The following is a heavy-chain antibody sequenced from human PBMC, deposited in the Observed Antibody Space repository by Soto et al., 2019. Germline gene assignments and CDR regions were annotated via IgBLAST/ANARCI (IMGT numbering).Heavy chain of an antibody. D-gene: IGHD3-3*01. V-gene: IGHV4-61*01. J-gene: IGHJ5*02. CDR3: SRDGGGVYWSGYMYDQFVL. CDR1: GGSVSSGRYY. CDR2: IYFSGST. Sequence: SETLSLTCTVSGGSVSSGRYYWSWIRQPPGKGLEWIGNIYFSGSTNYNPSLKSRVTISVDTSKNQFSLKVISVTAADTAVYYFSRDGGGVYWSGYMYDQFVLGSQGSMVSVFS.